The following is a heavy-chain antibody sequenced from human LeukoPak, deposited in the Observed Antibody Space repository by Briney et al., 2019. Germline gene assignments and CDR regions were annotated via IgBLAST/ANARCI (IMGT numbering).Heavy chain of an antibody. V-gene: IGHV3-48*01. D-gene: IGHD3-22*01. CDR3: AREVDYYDSSGYTDY. Sequence: GGSLRLSCAASGFTFRTYSINWVRQAPGKGLEWVSYISSSSSTIYYADSVKGRFTISRDNAKNSLYLQMNSLRAEDTAVYYCAREVDYYDSSGYTDYWGQGTLVTVSS. CDR2: ISSSSSTI. J-gene: IGHJ4*02. CDR1: GFTFRTYS.